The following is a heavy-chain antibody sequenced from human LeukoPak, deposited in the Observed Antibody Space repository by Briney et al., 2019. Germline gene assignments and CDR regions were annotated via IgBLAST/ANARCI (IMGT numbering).Heavy chain of an antibody. J-gene: IGHJ4*02. CDR3: ARGRGLRLDY. CDR1: GGSFSGYY. D-gene: IGHD5-12*01. Sequence: SETLPLTCAVYGGSFSGYYWSWIRQPPGKGLEWIGEINHSGSTNYNPSLKSRVTISVDTSKNQFSLKLSSVTAADTAVYYCARGRGLRLDYWGQGTLVTVSS. CDR2: INHSGST. V-gene: IGHV4-34*01.